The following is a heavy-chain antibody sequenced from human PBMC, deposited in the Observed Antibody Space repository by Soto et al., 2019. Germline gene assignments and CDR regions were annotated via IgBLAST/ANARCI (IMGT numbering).Heavy chain of an antibody. CDR2: IYHSGST. J-gene: IGHJ4*02. V-gene: IGHV4-4*02. Sequence: QVQLQESGPGLVKPSGTLSLTCAVSGGSISSSNWWSWVRQPPGKGLEWIGGIYHSGSTNYNPSLNSRVTISVHKSKDQFSLKLSSVTAADTAVYYCARLNPNCSSTSCYAKGTDYWGQGTLVTVSS. CDR1: GGSISSSNW. CDR3: ARLNPNCSSTSCYAKGTDY. D-gene: IGHD2-2*01.